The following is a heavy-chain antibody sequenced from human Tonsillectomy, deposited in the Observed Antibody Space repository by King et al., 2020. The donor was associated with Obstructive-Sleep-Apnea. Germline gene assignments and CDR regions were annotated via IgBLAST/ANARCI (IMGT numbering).Heavy chain of an antibody. CDR3: ARGSRTFDI. J-gene: IGHJ3*02. D-gene: IGHD1-14*01. V-gene: IGHV1-8*01. CDR2: MNPNSGNT. CDR1: GFTFSSND. Sequence: VQLVESGAEVKKPGASVKVSCKASGFTFSSNDISWVRQATGQGLEWMGWMNPNSGNTGYAQKFQGRVTMTRNTSITIAYMELSSLRSEDTAVYYCARGSRTFDIWGQGKMVTVSS.